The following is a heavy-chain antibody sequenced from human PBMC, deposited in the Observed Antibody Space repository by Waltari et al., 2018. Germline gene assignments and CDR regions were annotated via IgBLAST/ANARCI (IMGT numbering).Heavy chain of an antibody. D-gene: IGHD3-10*01. V-gene: IGHV5-51*01. Sequence: EVQLVQSGAEVKKPGESLKISCKGSGYSFTSYWIGWGRRMPGKGLGWLGIINTGDSDTRYSLYFQGQVTIFADKSIITAYLQWSSRKASDTAMYYRARGLFSFGFDYWGQGTLVTVSS. CDR1: GYSFTSYW. J-gene: IGHJ4*02. CDR3: ARGLFSFGFDY. CDR2: INTGDSDT.